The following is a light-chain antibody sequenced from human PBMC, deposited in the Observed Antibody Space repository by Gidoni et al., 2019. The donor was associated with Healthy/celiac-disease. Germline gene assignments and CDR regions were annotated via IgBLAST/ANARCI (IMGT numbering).Light chain of an antibody. V-gene: IGKV3-11*01. CDR1: QSVSSY. CDR2: DAS. Sequence: EIVLTQSPATLSLSTGERATLSCRASQSVSSYLAWYQQKPGQAPRLLIYDASNRATGIPARFSGSGSGTDFTLTISSLEPEDFAVYYCQQRSNWTFGQGTKVEIK. J-gene: IGKJ1*01. CDR3: QQRSNWT.